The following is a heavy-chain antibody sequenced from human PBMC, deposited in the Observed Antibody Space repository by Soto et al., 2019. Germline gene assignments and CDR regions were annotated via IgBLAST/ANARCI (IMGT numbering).Heavy chain of an antibody. V-gene: IGHV1-3*01. Sequence: ASVKVSCKASGYTFTSYAMHWVRQAPGQGLEWMEWINAGNGNTKYSQKFQGRVTITRETSASTVYMELSSLRSEDTAVYYCSRNPSSHSTGWYYFDYWGQGTLVTVSS. D-gene: IGHD6-19*01. CDR3: SRNPSSHSTGWYYFDY. J-gene: IGHJ4*02. CDR1: GYTFTSYA. CDR2: INAGNGNT.